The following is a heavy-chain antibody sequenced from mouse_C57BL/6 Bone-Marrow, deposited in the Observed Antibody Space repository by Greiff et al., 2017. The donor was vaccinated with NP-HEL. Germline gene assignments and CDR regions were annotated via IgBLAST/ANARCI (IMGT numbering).Heavy chain of an antibody. CDR1: GYTFTSYW. V-gene: IGHV1-55*01. Sequence: QVQLQQSGAELVKPGASVKMSCKASGYTFTSYWITWVKQRPRQGLEWIGDIYPGSGSTNYNEKFKSKATLTVDTSSSTAYMQLSSLTSEDSAVYYCARYDYDWFAYWGQGTLVTVSA. D-gene: IGHD2-4*01. CDR3: ARYDYDWFAY. J-gene: IGHJ3*01. CDR2: IYPGSGST.